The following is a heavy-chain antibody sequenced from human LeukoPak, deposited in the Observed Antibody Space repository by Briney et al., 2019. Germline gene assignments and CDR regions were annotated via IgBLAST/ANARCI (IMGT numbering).Heavy chain of an antibody. CDR3: AKAYGSGYYYAYFDN. D-gene: IGHD3-10*01. Sequence: GGSLRLSCTASRFTFSSYAMSWVRQAPGKGLEWVSAMRGSGVDTTYADSVKGRFTISRDNSKNTLYVQMNSLRAEDTAVDYCAKAYGSGYYYAYFDNWGQGALVTVSS. V-gene: IGHV3-23*01. CDR1: RFTFSSYA. J-gene: IGHJ4*02. CDR2: MRGSGVDT.